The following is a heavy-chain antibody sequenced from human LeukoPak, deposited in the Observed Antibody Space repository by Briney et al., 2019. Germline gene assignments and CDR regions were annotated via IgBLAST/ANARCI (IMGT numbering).Heavy chain of an antibody. D-gene: IGHD6-19*01. V-gene: IGHV3-23*01. CDR2: ISGSGGST. Sequence: GGSLRLSCAASGFTFSSYAMSWVRQAPGKGLEWVSAISGSGGSTYYADSVKGRSTISRDNSKNTLYLQMNSLRAEDTAVYYCGKGIAVAGRSFDYWGQGTLVTVSS. J-gene: IGHJ4*02. CDR3: GKGIAVAGRSFDY. CDR1: GFTFSSYA.